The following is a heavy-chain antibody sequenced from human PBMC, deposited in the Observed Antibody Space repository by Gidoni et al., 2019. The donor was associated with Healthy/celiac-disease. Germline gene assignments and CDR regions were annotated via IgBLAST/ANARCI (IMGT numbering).Heavy chain of an antibody. V-gene: IGHV3-48*03. CDR3: ARDRRRWEEDV. Sequence: EVQLVESGGGLVQPGGSLRLSWSASGFPFSSYEMNWVRQAPGKGVGWVSYIRSSGSTIYYADSGKGRFTISRDNAKNSLYLQMNSLRAEDTAVYYCARDRRRWEEDVWGKGTTVTVSS. D-gene: IGHD1-26*01. CDR2: IRSSGSTI. J-gene: IGHJ6*04. CDR1: GFPFSSYE.